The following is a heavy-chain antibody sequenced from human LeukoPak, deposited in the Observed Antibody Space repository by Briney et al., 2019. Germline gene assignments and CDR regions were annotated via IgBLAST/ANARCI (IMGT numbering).Heavy chain of an antibody. CDR2: IYTSGST. D-gene: IGHD6-19*01. V-gene: IGHV4-4*07. CDR1: GGSISSYY. CDR3: ARDLVAVAGVSYFQH. J-gene: IGHJ1*01. Sequence: PSETLSLTCTVSGGSISSYYWSWTRQPAGKGLEWIGRIYTSGSTNYNPSLKSRVTMSVDTSKNQFSLKLSSVTAADTAVYYCARDLVAVAGVSYFQHWGQGTLVTVSS.